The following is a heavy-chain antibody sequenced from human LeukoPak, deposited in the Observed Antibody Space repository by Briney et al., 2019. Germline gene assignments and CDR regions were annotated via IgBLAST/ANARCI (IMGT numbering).Heavy chain of an antibody. CDR2: MNPNSGNT. Sequence: GASVKVSCKASGYTFTSYDINWVRQATGQGLEWMGWMNPNSGNTGYAQKFQGRVTMTRDTSISTAYMELSRLRSDDTAVYYCASSTAILGFYYWGQGTLVTVSS. V-gene: IGHV1-8*01. CDR1: GYTFTSYD. CDR3: ASSTAILGFYY. D-gene: IGHD2-21*02. J-gene: IGHJ4*02.